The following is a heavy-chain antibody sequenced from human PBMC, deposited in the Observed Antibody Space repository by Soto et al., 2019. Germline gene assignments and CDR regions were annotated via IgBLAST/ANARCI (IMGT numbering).Heavy chain of an antibody. J-gene: IGHJ4*02. D-gene: IGHD2-15*01. Sequence: GGSLRLSCAASGFTFSSYGMHWVRQAPGKGLEWVAVIWYDGSNKYYADSVKGRFTISRDNSKNTLYLQMNSLRAEDTAVYYCAKSHLIVVVVAAVDYWGQGTLVTVSS. V-gene: IGHV3-30*02. CDR1: GFTFSSYG. CDR3: AKSHLIVVVVAAVDY. CDR2: IWYDGSNK.